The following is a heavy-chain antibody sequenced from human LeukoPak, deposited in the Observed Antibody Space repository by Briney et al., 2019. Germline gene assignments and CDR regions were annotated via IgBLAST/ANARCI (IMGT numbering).Heavy chain of an antibody. J-gene: IGHJ4*02. CDR3: AKASRSSGSSRPFDY. V-gene: IGHV3-23*01. CDR1: GFTHSSYA. CDR2: ISGSGGNT. Sequence: GGSLRLSCAATGFTHSSYAISWVRQAPGKGLEWVSAISGSGGNTYYADSVKGRFTISRDNSKNTLYLLMNSLRAEDTAVYYCAKASRSSGSSRPFDYWGQETLVTVSS. D-gene: IGHD1-26*01.